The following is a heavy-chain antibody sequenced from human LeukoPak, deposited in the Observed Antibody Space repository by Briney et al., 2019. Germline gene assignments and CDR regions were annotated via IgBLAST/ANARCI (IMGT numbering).Heavy chain of an antibody. CDR1: GFTFDDYA. Sequence: GGSLRLSCAASGFTFDDYAMHWVRQAPGKGLEWVSGISWNSGSIGYADSVKGRFTISRDNDKNSLYLQMNSLRAEDTAVYYCARGPSGYHNTGGQGTLVTVSS. J-gene: IGHJ4*02. CDR2: ISWNSGSI. CDR3: ARGPSGYHNT. V-gene: IGHV3-9*01. D-gene: IGHD5-12*01.